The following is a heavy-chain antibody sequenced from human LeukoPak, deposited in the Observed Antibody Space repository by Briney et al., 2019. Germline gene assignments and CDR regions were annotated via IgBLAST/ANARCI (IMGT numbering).Heavy chain of an antibody. CDR1: GGTFRSYT. Sequence: SVQVSCKASGGTFRSYTISWVRQAPGQGLEWMGRIIPILGIANYAQKFQGRVTITADKSTSTAYMELSSLRSEDTAVYYCARLGGDGYNVIFLDYWGEGTLVTVSS. D-gene: IGHD5-24*01. J-gene: IGHJ4*02. CDR3: ARLGGDGYNVIFLDY. CDR2: IIPILGIA. V-gene: IGHV1-69*02.